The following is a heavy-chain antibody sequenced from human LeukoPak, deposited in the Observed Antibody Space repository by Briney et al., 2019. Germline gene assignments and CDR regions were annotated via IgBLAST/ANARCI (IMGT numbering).Heavy chain of an antibody. CDR3: ARDGFDYSISNWFDA. CDR2: ISAYNGNT. CDR1: GYTFTSYG. D-gene: IGHD4-11*01. V-gene: IGHV1-18*01. Sequence: ASVKVSCKASGYTFTSYGISWVRQAPGQGLEWMGWISAYNGNTNYAQKLQGRVTMTTDTSTSTAYMELRSLRSDDTAVYYCARDGFDYSISNWFDAWGQGTLVTVSS. J-gene: IGHJ5*02.